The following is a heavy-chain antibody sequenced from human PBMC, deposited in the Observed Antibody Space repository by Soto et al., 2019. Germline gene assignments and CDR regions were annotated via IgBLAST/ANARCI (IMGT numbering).Heavy chain of an antibody. CDR2: ISGSGGST. V-gene: IGHV3-23*01. Sequence: EVQLLASGGGLVQPGGSLRLSCAASGFTFSSYAMSWVRQAPGKGLEWVSAISGSGGSTYYADSVKGRFTISRDNSKNTLYRQMNSLRAEDTAVYYCAKDPGSSGWYSGAFDIWGQGTMVTVSS. J-gene: IGHJ3*02. CDR1: GFTFSSYA. D-gene: IGHD6-19*01. CDR3: AKDPGSSGWYSGAFDI.